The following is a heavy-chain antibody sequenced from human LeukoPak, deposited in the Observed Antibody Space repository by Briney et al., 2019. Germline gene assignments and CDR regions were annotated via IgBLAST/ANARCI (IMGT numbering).Heavy chain of an antibody. V-gene: IGHV3-21*01. D-gene: IGHD2-15*01. CDR2: ISSSSSYI. Sequence: GGSLRLSCAASGFTFSSYGMSWVRQAPGKGLEWVSSISSSSSYIYYADSVKGRFTISRDNAKNSLYLQMNSLRAEDTAVYYCARGGVDQRFDYWGQGTLVTVSS. CDR1: GFTFSSYG. J-gene: IGHJ4*02. CDR3: ARGGVDQRFDY.